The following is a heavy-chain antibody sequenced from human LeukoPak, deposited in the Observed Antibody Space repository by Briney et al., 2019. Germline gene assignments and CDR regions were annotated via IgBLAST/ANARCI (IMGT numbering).Heavy chain of an antibody. D-gene: IGHD6-13*01. Sequence: PSETLSLTCTVSGGSISSSSYYWGWLRQPPGKGLEWIGSIYYSGSTYYNPSLKSRVTISVDTSKNQFSLKLSSVTAADTAVYYCARDSSNSIAAAVYWGQGTLVTVSS. V-gene: IGHV4-39*07. CDR1: GGSISSSSYY. J-gene: IGHJ4*02. CDR2: IYYSGST. CDR3: ARDSSNSIAAAVY.